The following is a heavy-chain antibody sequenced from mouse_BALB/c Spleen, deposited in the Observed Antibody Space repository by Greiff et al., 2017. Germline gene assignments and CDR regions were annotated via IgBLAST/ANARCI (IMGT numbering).Heavy chain of an antibody. J-gene: IGHJ4*01. V-gene: IGHV5-17*02. CDR2: ISSGSSTI. D-gene: IGHD2-4*01. CDR1: GFTFSSFG. Sequence: EVKLMESGGGLVKPGGSRKLSCAASGFTFSSFGMHWVRQAPEKGLEWVAYISSGSSTIYYADTVKGRFTISRDNPKNTLFLQMTSLRSEDTAMYYCARLITDAMDYWGQGTSVTVSS. CDR3: ARLITDAMDY.